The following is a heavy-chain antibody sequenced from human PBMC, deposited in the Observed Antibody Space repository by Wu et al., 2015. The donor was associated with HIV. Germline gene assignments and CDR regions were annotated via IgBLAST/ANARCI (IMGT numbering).Heavy chain of an antibody. CDR3: ARHSGVWHSGAEYIQH. J-gene: IGHJ1*01. V-gene: IGHV4-38-2*01. D-gene: IGHD5/OR15-5a*01. CDR1: GTSVSSDYY. CDR2: LYHTGST. Sequence: QVQLQESGPGLVKPSETLSLTCVVSGTSVSSDYYWGWIRQTPGKGLEWIGTLYHTGSTYYNPSLKSRVTISVDTSQNHFSLKLNSVTAADTAVYYCARHSGVWHSGAEYIQHWGQGTLVTVSS.